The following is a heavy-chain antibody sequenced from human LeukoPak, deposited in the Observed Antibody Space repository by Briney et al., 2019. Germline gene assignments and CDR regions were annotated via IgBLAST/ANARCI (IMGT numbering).Heavy chain of an antibody. CDR3: AKSYLHWDPELDY. CDR2: ISWNSGSI. D-gene: IGHD1-26*01. CDR1: GFTFDDYA. Sequence: PGRSLRLSCAASGFTFDDYAMHWVRQAPGKGLEWVSGISWNSGSIGYADSVKGRFTISRDNAKNSLYLQMNSLRAEDTALYYCAKSYLHWDPELDYWGQGTLVTVSS. J-gene: IGHJ4*02. V-gene: IGHV3-9*01.